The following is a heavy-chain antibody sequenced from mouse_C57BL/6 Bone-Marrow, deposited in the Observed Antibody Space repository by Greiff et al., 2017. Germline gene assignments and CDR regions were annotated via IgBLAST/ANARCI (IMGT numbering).Heavy chain of an antibody. CDR3: ARKDYGYDYAMDY. CDR2: IWSGGST. CDR1: GFSLTSYG. D-gene: IGHD2-2*01. J-gene: IGHJ4*01. Sequence: VKLRESGPGLVQPSQSLSITCTVSGFSLTSYGVHWVRQSPGKGLEWLGVIWSGGSTDYNAAFISRLSISKDNSKSQVFFKMNSLQADDTAIYYCARKDYGYDYAMDYWGQGTSVTVSS. V-gene: IGHV2-2*01.